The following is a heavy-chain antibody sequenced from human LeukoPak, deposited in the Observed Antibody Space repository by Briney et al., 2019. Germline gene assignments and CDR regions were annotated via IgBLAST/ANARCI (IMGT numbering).Heavy chain of an antibody. CDR2: IKQDGSEK. J-gene: IGHJ5*02. CDR1: GFTFSSYG. CDR3: AKDRGITMIVVGFDP. Sequence: LTGGSLRLSCAASGFTFSSYGMSWVRQAPGKGLEWVANIKQDGSEKYSVDSVKGRFTISRDNSKNTLYLQRNSLRAEDTAVYYCAKDRGITMIVVGFDPWGQGTLVTVSS. D-gene: IGHD3-22*01. V-gene: IGHV3-7*03.